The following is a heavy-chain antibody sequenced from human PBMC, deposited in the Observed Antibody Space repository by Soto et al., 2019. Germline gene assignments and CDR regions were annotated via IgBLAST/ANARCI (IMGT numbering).Heavy chain of an antibody. D-gene: IGHD3-9*01. J-gene: IGHJ3*01. CDR1: GYTLRDYS. CDR3: VRARDWAFGM. Sequence: ESQLVESGGGLVQPGGSLRLSCAAFGYTLRDYSMNWIRQAPGKGLEWISYAGTMRKYIFYSDSVMGSFTISRDDAKNSVYLQLNSVRDADKDVSSCVRARDWAFGMWGQGTMVTVSS. V-gene: IGHV3-48*02. CDR2: AGTMRKYI.